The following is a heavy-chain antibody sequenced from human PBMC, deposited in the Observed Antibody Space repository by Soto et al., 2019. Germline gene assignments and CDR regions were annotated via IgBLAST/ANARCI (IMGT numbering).Heavy chain of an antibody. J-gene: IGHJ6*02. D-gene: IGHD3-3*01. CDR3: ARIMGFWPTYGLDV. CDR1: GFTFTDYY. CDR2: INPKSGST. V-gene: IGHV1-2*02. Sequence: QVQLVQSGTEVKKPGASVKVSCKTSGFTFTDYYIHWVRQAPGQGLEWMGWINPKSGSTNYAQKFQGRVTMTRDTSISTTYMELSSLRSDDTAVYYCARIMGFWPTYGLDVWGQGTTVTVSS.